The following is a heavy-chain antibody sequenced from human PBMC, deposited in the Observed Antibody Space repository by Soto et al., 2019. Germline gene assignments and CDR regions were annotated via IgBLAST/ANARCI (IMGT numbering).Heavy chain of an antibody. V-gene: IGHV1-18*01. D-gene: IGHD6-13*01. Sequence: ASVKVSCKTSGYTFTNFGLSWVRQAPGQGLEWMGWISAYNGNTNYAQKLQGRVTMTTDTSTSTAYMELRSLRSDDTAVYYCAREAAAGTLDYWGQGTLVTVSS. CDR3: AREAAAGTLDY. CDR1: GYTFTNFG. J-gene: IGHJ4*02. CDR2: ISAYNGNT.